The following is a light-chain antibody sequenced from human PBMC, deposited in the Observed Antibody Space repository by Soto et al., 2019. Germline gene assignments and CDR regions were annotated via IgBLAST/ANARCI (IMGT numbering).Light chain of an antibody. V-gene: IGLV2-8*01. J-gene: IGLJ3*02. Sequence: QSVLTQSPSASGSPGQSVTISCTGTSSDVGGYNYVSWYQQHPGKAPKLMFYEVTKRPSGVPDRFSGSKSDNTASLTVSGLQAEDEADYYCSSYAGRNNLVFGGGTKLTVL. CDR3: SSYAGRNNLV. CDR2: EVT. CDR1: SSDVGGYNY.